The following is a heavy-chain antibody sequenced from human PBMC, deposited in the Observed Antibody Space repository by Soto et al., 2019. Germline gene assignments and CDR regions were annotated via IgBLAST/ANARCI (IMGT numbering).Heavy chain of an antibody. D-gene: IGHD6-13*01. V-gene: IGHV3-20*04. J-gene: IGHJ5*02. Sequence: GGSLRLSCAASGFTFDDYGMSWVRQAPGKGLEWVSVINWNGGSTGYADSVKGRFTISRDNAKNSLYLQMNSLRAEDSALYYFASSRSSWYNWFDPWGQGTLVTVPS. CDR3: ASSRSSWYNWFDP. CDR1: GFTFDDYG. CDR2: INWNGGST.